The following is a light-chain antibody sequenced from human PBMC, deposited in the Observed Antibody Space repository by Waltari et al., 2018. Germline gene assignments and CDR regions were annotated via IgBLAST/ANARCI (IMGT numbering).Light chain of an antibody. CDR2: DVT. Sequence: QSALTQPASVSGSPGQSITISCSGTNSDVGGYDYVSWYQHPPGKAPKLIIYDVTKGPSGVSNRFSGSKSGNTASLTISGLQAEDEADYYCSSYAGGNNLLFGGGTKVTVL. V-gene: IGLV2-23*02. CDR1: NSDVGGYDY. CDR3: SSYAGGNNLL. J-gene: IGLJ2*01.